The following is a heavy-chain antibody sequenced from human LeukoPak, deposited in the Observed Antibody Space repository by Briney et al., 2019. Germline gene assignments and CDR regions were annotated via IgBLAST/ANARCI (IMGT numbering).Heavy chain of an antibody. J-gene: IGHJ4*02. CDR3: TTRNNNFNSHY. CDR1: GFTFSNAW. V-gene: IGHV3-15*01. D-gene: IGHD4-11*01. Sequence: PGGSLRLSCAASGFTFSNAWMNWVRQAPGEGLECLGRIKSRTDGGTTEYAAPVKGRFTISRDDSENTLYLQMNSLTTEDTAVYFCTTRNNNFNSHYWGQGTLVTVS. CDR2: IKSRTDGGTT.